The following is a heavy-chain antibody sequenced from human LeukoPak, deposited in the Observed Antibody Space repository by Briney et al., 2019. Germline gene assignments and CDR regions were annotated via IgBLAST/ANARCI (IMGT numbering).Heavy chain of an antibody. CDR2: ISSSSSYI. Sequence: GGTLRLSCAASGFTFSSYSMNWVRQAPGKGLEWVSSISSSSSYIYYADSVKGRFTISRDNAKNSLYLQMNSLRAEDTAVYYCARDRGYSSSSGHFDYWGQGTLVTVSS. V-gene: IGHV3-21*01. CDR3: ARDRGYSSSSGHFDY. CDR1: GFTFSSYS. J-gene: IGHJ4*02. D-gene: IGHD6-6*01.